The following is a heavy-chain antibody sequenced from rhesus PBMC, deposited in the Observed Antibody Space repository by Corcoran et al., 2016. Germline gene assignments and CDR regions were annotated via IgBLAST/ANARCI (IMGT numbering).Heavy chain of an antibody. V-gene: IGHV3-119*01. CDR2: IRSDGSST. Sequence: EVQLVESGGGLVQPGGSLRLSCAASGFTFSSYWMYWVRQAPGKGLEWVSSIRSDGSSTTYPDSVKGRFTNSRENAKNSLYLQMNSLRAEDTAVYYCARGYYEDDYGYYYTSYGLDSWGQGVVVTVSS. CDR3: ARGYYEDDYGYYYTSYGLDS. CDR1: GFTFSSYW. D-gene: IGHD3-9*01. J-gene: IGHJ6*01.